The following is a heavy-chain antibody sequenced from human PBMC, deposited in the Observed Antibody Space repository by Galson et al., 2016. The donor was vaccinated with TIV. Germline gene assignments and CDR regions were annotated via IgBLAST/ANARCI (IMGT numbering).Heavy chain of an antibody. CDR2: ITGGGTT. Sequence: SLRLSCAASGFSVSEHKYMYWVRQPPGKGLEWVSVITGGGTTYYADSVKGRFTISRDNSKNTLYLQMNCLRAEDTAVYFCARSYDSSGNRGRLDIWGQGALVTVSS. CDR3: ARSYDSSGNRGRLDI. D-gene: IGHD3-22*01. J-gene: IGHJ4*02. V-gene: IGHV3-53*03. CDR1: GFSVSEHKY.